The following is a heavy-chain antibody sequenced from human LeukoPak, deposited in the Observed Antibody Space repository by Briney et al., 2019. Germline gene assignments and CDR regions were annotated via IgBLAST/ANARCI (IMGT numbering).Heavy chain of an antibody. CDR1: GGSISSYY. CDR2: IYYSVST. CDR3: ARSHPPAYSSSWFRSFDI. D-gene: IGHD6-13*01. V-gene: IGHV4-59*01. Sequence: SETLSLTCTVSGGSISSYYWSWIRQPPGKGLEWIGYIYYSVSTNYNPSLKSRVTISVDTSKNQFSLKLSSVTAADTAVYYCARSHPPAYSSSWFRSFDIWGQGTMVTVSS. J-gene: IGHJ3*02.